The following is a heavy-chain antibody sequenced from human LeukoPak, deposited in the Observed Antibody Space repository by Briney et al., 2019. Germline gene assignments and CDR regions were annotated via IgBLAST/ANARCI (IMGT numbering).Heavy chain of an antibody. CDR1: GYTFTSYG. D-gene: IGHD3-10*01. V-gene: IGHV1-18*01. CDR3: AINMVRGVIIYYYYGMDV. CDR2: ISAYNGNT. Sequence: ASVKVSCKASGYTFTSYGISWVRQAPGQGLEWMGWISAYNGNTNYAQKLQGRVTMTTDTSTSTAYMELRSLRSDDTAVYYCAINMVRGVIIYYYYGMDVWGQGTTVTVSS. J-gene: IGHJ6*02.